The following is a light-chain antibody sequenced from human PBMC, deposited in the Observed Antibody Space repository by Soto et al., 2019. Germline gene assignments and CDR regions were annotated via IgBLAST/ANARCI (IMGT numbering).Light chain of an antibody. V-gene: IGLV2-8*01. CDR2: EVS. Sequence: QSVLTQPPSASGSPGQSVTISCTGTSSDVGGYNYVSWYQQHPGKAPKLMIYEVSKRPSGVPDRFSGSKSGNTASLTVSGLQAEDEADYYCSSYAGSTTYVFGPAPQVTVL. J-gene: IGLJ1*01. CDR1: SSDVGGYNY. CDR3: SSYAGSTTYV.